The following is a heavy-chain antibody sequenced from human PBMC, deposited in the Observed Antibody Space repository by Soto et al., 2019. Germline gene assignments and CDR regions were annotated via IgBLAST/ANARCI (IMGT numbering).Heavy chain of an antibody. CDR3: ARDWGLDV. CDR2: ISYDGSNK. Sequence: GGSLRLSCAASGFTFSSYAMHWVRQAPGKGLEWVAVISYDGSNKYYADSVKGRFTISRDNSKNTLYLQMNSLRAEDTAVYYCARDWGLDVWGQGTTVTVSS. D-gene: IGHD3-16*01. J-gene: IGHJ6*02. V-gene: IGHV3-30-3*01. CDR1: GFTFSSYA.